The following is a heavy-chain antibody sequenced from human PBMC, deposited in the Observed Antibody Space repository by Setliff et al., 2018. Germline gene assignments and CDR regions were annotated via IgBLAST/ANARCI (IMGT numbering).Heavy chain of an antibody. CDR1: GGSFTTYY. J-gene: IGHJ4*02. CDR3: ARAFDSSGYYGESHTHYFDN. CDR2: IYYSGST. D-gene: IGHD3-22*01. V-gene: IGHV4-59*08. Sequence: PSETLSLTCTVSGGSFTTYYWSWIRQSPGKGLEWIGYIYYSGSTNYNPSLKSRVSISVDTSKKQLSLKLSSVSAADTAVYYCARAFDSSGYYGESHTHYFDNWGQGTLVTVSS.